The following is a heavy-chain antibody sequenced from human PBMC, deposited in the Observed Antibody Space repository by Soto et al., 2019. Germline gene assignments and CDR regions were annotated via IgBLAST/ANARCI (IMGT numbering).Heavy chain of an antibody. CDR2: IKAYNGNT. J-gene: IGHJ4*02. D-gene: IGHD3-10*01. V-gene: IGHV1-18*01. CDR1: GYTFSIYG. Sequence: ASVKVSCKASGYTFSIYGINWVRQAPGQGLEWMGWIKAYNGNTKYAQNLQGRMTMTTDTSTSTAYMELRSLRSDDTAVYYCARGLDGSGSYYTDYWGQGTLVTVSS. CDR3: ARGLDGSGSYYTDY.